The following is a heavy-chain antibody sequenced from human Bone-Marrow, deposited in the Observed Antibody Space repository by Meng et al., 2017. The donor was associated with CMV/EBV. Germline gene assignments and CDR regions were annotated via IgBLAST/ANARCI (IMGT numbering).Heavy chain of an antibody. CDR3: VHLGFLPCGWEYFDW. V-gene: IGHV2-5*01. CDR2: IFWNGDQ. D-gene: IGHD1-26*01. Sequence: SGPTLVKPTQTLTLTCTFSGFSLSTSQEGVGWIRQPPGKALEWLALIFWNGDQRDSPSLRSRLTITKVTSKNQVVLTMTNVDPVDTATYYCVHLGFLPCGWEYFDWWGQGTLVTFSS. CDR1: GFSLSTSQEG. J-gene: IGHJ4*02.